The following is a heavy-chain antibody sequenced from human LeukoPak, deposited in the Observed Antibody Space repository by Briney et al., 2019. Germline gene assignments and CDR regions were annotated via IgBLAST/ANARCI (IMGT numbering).Heavy chain of an antibody. CDR1: GGTFSSYA. Sequence: ASVKVSCKASGGTFSSYAISWVRQAPGQGLEWMGGIIPIFGTANYAQKFQGRVTITADESTSTAYMELSSLRSEDTAVYYCARASKDVWSGWNGWFDPWGQGTLVTVSS. J-gene: IGHJ5*02. CDR2: IIPIFGTA. V-gene: IGHV1-69*13. CDR3: ARASKDVWSGWNGWFDP. D-gene: IGHD3-3*01.